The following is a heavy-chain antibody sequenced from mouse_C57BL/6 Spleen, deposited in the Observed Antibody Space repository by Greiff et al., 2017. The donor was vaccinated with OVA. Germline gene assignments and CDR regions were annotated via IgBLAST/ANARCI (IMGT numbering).Heavy chain of an antibody. CDR1: GFTFSDYG. D-gene: IGHD2-4*01. V-gene: IGHV5-17*01. CDR3: ARCEDYDEGLYYFDY. CDR2: ISSGSSTI. J-gene: IGHJ2*01. Sequence: EVQRVESGGGLVKPGGSLKLSCAASGFTFSDYGMHWVRQAPEKGLEWVAYISSGSSTIYYADTVKGRFTISRDNAKNTLFLQMTSLRSEDTAMYYCARCEDYDEGLYYFDYWGQGTTLTVSS.